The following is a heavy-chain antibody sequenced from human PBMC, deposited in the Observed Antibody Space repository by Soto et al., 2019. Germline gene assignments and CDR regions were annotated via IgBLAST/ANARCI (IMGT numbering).Heavy chain of an antibody. CDR1: GFTFSSSV. CDR3: AREVLWSGYHYALAV. CDR2: IWSDGTKT. Sequence: QVQLVESGGGVVQPGRSLRLSCAASGFTFSSSVMHWVRQAPGRGLEWVAVIWSDGTKTYYADSVTGLFTISRDNSLNAVYLQMSSLRAEDTAVYYGAREVLWSGYHYALAVWGQGTTVTVSS. D-gene: IGHD3-3*01. J-gene: IGHJ6*02. V-gene: IGHV3-33*01.